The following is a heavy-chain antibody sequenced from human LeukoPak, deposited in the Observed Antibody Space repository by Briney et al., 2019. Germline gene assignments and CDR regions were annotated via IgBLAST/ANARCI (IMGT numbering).Heavy chain of an antibody. D-gene: IGHD3-16*01. J-gene: IGHJ4*02. Sequence: SETLSLTCTVSGGSISSSSYYWGWIRQPPGKGLEWIGSIYYSGSTYYNPSLKSRVTISVDTSKNQFSLKLSSVTAADTAVYYCARVRGSRGIALDYWGQGTLVTVSS. V-gene: IGHV4-39*07. CDR2: IYYSGST. CDR1: GGSISSSSYY. CDR3: ARVRGSRGIALDY.